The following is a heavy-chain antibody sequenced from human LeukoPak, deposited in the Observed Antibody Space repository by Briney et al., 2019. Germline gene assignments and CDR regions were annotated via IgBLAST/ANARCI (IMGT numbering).Heavy chain of an antibody. D-gene: IGHD3-22*01. Sequence: SQTLSLTCTVSGGSISSGGYYWSWIRQHPGTGLEWIGYIYYSGSTYYNPSLKSRVTISVDTSKNQLSLKLSSVTAADTAVYYCACGYYDSSGYRAFDIWGQGTMVTVSS. V-gene: IGHV4-31*03. J-gene: IGHJ3*02. CDR3: ACGYYDSSGYRAFDI. CDR2: IYYSGST. CDR1: GGSISSGGYY.